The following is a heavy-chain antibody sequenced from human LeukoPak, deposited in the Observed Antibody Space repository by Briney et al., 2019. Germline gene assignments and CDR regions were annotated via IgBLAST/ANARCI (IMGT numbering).Heavy chain of an antibody. D-gene: IGHD2-2*01. V-gene: IGHV4-4*02. CDR2: VDHSGST. J-gene: IGHJ5*02. Sequence: PSETLSLTCAVSGGSISSSNWWSWVRHPPGKGLEWIGEVDHSGSTKYNPALKSRVTISVDKSKNQFSLRLSSVTAADTAVYYCPRVRKYWSSIRCYRFDPWGQGTLVTVSS. CDR3: PRVRKYWSSIRCYRFDP. CDR1: GGSISSSNW.